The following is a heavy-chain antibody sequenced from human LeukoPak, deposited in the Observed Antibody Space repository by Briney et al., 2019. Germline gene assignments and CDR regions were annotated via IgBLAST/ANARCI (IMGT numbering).Heavy chain of an antibody. V-gene: IGHV3-7*01. Sequence: GGSLRLSCAASGFTFSNAWMSWVRQAPGKGLEWVANIKQDGSEKYYVDSVKGRFTISRDNAKNSLYLQMNSLRAEDTAVYYCASDKGHNAFDIWGQGTMVTVSS. CDR3: ASDKGHNAFDI. CDR2: IKQDGSEK. J-gene: IGHJ3*02. CDR1: GFTFSNAW.